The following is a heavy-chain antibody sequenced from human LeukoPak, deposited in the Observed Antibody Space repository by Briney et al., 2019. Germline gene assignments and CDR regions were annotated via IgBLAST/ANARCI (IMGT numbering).Heavy chain of an antibody. J-gene: IGHJ2*01. V-gene: IGHV4-59*01. CDR2: IYYSGST. CDR3: ARGPAPWYFDL. Sequence: KPSETLSLTCTVSGGSISNYYWSWIRQPPGKGLEWIGYIYYSGSTSYNPSLKSRVTISVDTSKNQFSLKLNSVTAADTAVYCCARGPAPWYFDLWGRGTLVTVSS. CDR1: GGSISNYY. D-gene: IGHD2-2*01.